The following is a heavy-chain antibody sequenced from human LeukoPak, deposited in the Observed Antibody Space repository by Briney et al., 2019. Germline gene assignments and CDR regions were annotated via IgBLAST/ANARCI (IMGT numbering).Heavy chain of an antibody. V-gene: IGHV1-69*02. CDR3: ARDGGSSGTGYYYYYGMDV. CDR1: GGTFSSYT. D-gene: IGHD1-26*01. Sequence: SVKASCTASGGTFSSYTISWVRQAPGQGLEWMGRIIPILGIANYAQKFQGRVTITADKSTSTAYMELSSLRSEDTAVYYCARDGGSSGTGYYYYYGMDVWGQGTTVTVSS. CDR2: IIPILGIA. J-gene: IGHJ6*02.